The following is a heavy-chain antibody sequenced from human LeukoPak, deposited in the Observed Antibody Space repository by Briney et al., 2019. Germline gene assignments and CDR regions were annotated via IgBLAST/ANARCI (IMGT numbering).Heavy chain of an antibody. CDR1: GGTFSSYA. V-gene: IGHV1-69*06. D-gene: IGHD6-13*01. J-gene: IGHJ4*02. CDR3: ARGRSADSSSWYYFDY. Sequence: GASVKVSCKASGGTFSSYAISWVRQAPGQGLEWMGGIIPIFGTANYAQKFQGRVTITADKSTSTAYMELSSLRSEDTAVYYCARGRSADSSSWYYFDYWGQGTLVTVSS. CDR2: IIPIFGTA.